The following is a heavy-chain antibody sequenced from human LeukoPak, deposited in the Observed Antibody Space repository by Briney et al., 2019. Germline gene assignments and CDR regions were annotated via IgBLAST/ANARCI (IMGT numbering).Heavy chain of an antibody. Sequence: GGSLRLSCAASGFTFSSYAMSWVRQAPGKGLEWVSGISGSGGSTYYADSVKGRFTISRDNSKNTLYLQMNSLRAEDTAVYYCAKARTPWDPLRITGTTGVFDYWGQGTLVTVSS. V-gene: IGHV3-23*01. J-gene: IGHJ4*02. CDR2: ISGSGGST. D-gene: IGHD1-7*01. CDR3: AKARTPWDPLRITGTTGVFDY. CDR1: GFTFSSYA.